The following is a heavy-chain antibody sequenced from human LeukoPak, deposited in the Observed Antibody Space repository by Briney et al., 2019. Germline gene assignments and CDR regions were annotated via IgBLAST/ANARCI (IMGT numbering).Heavy chain of an antibody. J-gene: IGHJ4*02. Sequence: ASVKVSCKASGGTFSSYAISWVRQAPGQGLEWMGWISAYNGNTNYAQKLQGRVTMTTDTSTSTAYMELRSLRSDDTAVYYCARAGDYPNIDYWGQGTLVTVSS. D-gene: IGHD4-17*01. CDR1: GGTFSSYA. CDR2: ISAYNGNT. CDR3: ARAGDYPNIDY. V-gene: IGHV1-18*01.